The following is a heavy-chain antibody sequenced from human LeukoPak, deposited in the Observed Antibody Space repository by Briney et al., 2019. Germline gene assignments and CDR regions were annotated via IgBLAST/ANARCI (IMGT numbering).Heavy chain of an antibody. CDR1: GGSISSSSYY. CDR2: IYYSGST. CDR3: ARAYSGSYYGAYYFDY. V-gene: IGHV4-39*07. J-gene: IGHJ4*02. Sequence: SETLSLTCTVSGGSISSSSYYWGWIRQPPGKGLEWIGSIYYSGSTYYNPSLKSRVTISVDTSKNQFSLKLSSVTAAATAVYYCARAYSGSYYGAYYFDYWGQGTLVTVSS. D-gene: IGHD1-26*01.